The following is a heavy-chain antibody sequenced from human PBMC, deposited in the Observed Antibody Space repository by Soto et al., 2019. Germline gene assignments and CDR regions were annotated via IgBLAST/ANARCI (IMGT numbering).Heavy chain of an antibody. D-gene: IGHD3-22*01. CDR3: ARAPRLTYYYDSSGLYYFDY. J-gene: IGHJ4*02. Sequence: SETLSLTCTVSGGSISSYYWSWSRQPPGKGLEWIGYIYYSGSTSYNPSLKSRVTISVDTSNNQFSLKLSSVTAADTAVYYCARAPRLTYYYDSSGLYYFDYWGQGTLVTVSS. V-gene: IGHV4-59*01. CDR1: GGSISSYY. CDR2: IYYSGST.